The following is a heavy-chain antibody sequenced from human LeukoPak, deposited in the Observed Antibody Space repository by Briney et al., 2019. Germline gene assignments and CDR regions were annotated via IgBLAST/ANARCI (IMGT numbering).Heavy chain of an antibody. V-gene: IGHV3-48*02. CDR2: ISSRSSSI. D-gene: IGHD3-10*01. J-gene: IGHJ4*02. CDR3: ARVIRRFGEFSSDY. Sequence: GGTLRLSCVVSGFTFSNYSMNWVRQAPGKGLEWVSYISSRSSSIYYLDSVKGRFTISRDNAKNSLYLQMNSLRDEDTAVYYCARVIRRFGEFSSDYWGQGTLVTVSS. CDR1: GFTFSNYS.